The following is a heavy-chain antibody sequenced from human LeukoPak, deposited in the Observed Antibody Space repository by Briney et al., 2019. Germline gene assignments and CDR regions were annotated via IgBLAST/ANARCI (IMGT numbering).Heavy chain of an antibody. CDR2: IYYSGST. CDR3: ARPKLPRHDAFDI. CDR1: GGSISGYY. V-gene: IGHV4-59*01. D-gene: IGHD2-15*01. Sequence: SETLSLTCTVSGGSISGYYWSWIRQPPGKGLEWIGYIYYSGSTYYNPSLKSRVTISVDTSKSQFSLKLSTVTAADTAVYYCARPKLPRHDAFDIWGQGTMVTVSS. J-gene: IGHJ3*02.